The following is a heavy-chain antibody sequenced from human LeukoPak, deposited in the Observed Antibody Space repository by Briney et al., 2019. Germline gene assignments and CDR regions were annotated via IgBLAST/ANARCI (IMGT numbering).Heavy chain of an antibody. Sequence: PSGTLSLTCGVSGGSISSSIRWSWVRQPPGKGLEWIGEIHHDGSTKYSPSLKSRVTISVDKSKNQFSLKLNSMTAADTAVYYCTAQGGWYIDYWGQGTLVTVSS. CDR2: IHHDGST. CDR1: GGSISSSIR. CDR3: TAQGGWYIDY. V-gene: IGHV4-4*02. D-gene: IGHD6-19*01. J-gene: IGHJ4*02.